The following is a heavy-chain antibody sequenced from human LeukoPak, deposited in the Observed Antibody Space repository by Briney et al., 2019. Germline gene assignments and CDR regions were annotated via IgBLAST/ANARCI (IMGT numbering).Heavy chain of an antibody. J-gene: IGHJ4*02. D-gene: IGHD3-9*01. Sequence: ASVKVSCKTSGYTFTGYYVHWVRQTPGQGLEWMGWINPNTGGTNYAQNFQGRVTMTRDTSIYTAYMELSSLTPDDTAVYFCARHHPGYDLTGYYLGYWGQGTLVTVSS. CDR2: INPNTGGT. V-gene: IGHV1-2*02. CDR1: GYTFTGYY. CDR3: ARHHPGYDLTGYYLGY.